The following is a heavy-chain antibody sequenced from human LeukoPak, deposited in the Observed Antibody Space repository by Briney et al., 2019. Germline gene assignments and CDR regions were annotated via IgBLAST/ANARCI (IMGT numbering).Heavy chain of an antibody. CDR3: ARSEESIAVAGTFDY. V-gene: IGHV4-34*01. J-gene: IGHJ4*02. CDR2: INHSGST. D-gene: IGHD6-19*01. CDR1: GGSFSGYY. Sequence: SDTLSLTCAVYGGSFSGYYWSWIRQPPGKGLEWIGEINHSGSTNYNPSLKSRVTISVDTSKNQFSLKLSSVTAADTAVYYCARSEESIAVAGTFDYWGQGTLVTVSS.